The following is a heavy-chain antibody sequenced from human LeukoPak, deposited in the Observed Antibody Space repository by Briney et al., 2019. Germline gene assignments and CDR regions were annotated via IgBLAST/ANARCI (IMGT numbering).Heavy chain of an antibody. V-gene: IGHV3-9*01. CDR2: ISWNSGSI. J-gene: IGHJ4*02. CDR3: AKDDY. Sequence: PGGSLSLSCAASGFTFDDYAMHWVRQAPGKGLEWVSGISWNSGSIGYADSVKGRFTISRDNAKNSLYLQMNSLRAEDTALYYCAKDDYWGQGTLVTVSS. CDR1: GFTFDDYA.